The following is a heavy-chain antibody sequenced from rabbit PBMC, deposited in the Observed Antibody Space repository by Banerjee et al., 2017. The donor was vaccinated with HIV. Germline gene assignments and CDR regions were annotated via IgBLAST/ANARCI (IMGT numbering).Heavy chain of an antibody. CDR3: ARDNLGGTALDL. CDR1: GFSFSSSYY. Sequence: QEQLEESGGDLVKPGASLTLTCTASGFSFSSSYYMCWVRQAPGKGLEWVACIDAGSSGSTYYASWAKGRFTISKTSSTTVTLQMTSLAAADTADYFCARDNLGGTALDLWGQGTL. CDR2: IDAGSSGST. J-gene: IGHJ4*01. V-gene: IGHV1S45*01. D-gene: IGHD5-1*01.